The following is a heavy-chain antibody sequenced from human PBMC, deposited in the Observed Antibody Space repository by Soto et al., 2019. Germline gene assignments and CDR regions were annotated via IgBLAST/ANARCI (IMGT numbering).Heavy chain of an antibody. J-gene: IGHJ5*02. Sequence: EVQLVESGGGLVQPGRSLRLSCAASGFRFADYTMHWVRQAPGKGLEWVSGLTWNSESIAYADSVKGRFTISRDNARNSLYLQMNSLRAEATAFYFCAKGAISGTLNWFDPWGQGTLVTVSS. D-gene: IGHD6-13*01. CDR1: GFRFADYT. CDR3: AKGAISGTLNWFDP. CDR2: LTWNSESI. V-gene: IGHV3-9*01.